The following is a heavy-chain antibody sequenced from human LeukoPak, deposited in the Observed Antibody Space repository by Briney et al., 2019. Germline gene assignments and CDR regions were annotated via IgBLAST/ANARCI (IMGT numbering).Heavy chain of an antibody. CDR1: GGTFSSYA. J-gene: IGHJ6*03. V-gene: IGHV1-69*05. Sequence: SVKVSCKASGGTFSSYAISWVRQAPGQGLKWMGGIIPIFGTANYAQKFQGRVTITTDESTSTAYMELSSLRSEDTAVYYCARVVDYYYYYMDVWGKGTTVTVSS. D-gene: IGHD2-15*01. CDR3: ARVVDYYYYYMDV. CDR2: IIPIFGTA.